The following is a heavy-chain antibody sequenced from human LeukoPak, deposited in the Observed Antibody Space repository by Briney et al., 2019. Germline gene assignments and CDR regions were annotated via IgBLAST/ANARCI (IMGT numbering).Heavy chain of an antibody. CDR2: INPSSGGT. D-gene: IGHD2-8*01. J-gene: IGHJ3*02. CDR1: GYTFTSYD. V-gene: IGHV1-46*01. Sequence: ASVKVSCKASGYTFTSYDINWVRQATVQGLEWRGKINPSSGGTGYAQKFQGRVTMTRDTSTSTVYMELTSLRSEDTAVYYCARDGLYCTNGVCSSDIWGQGTLVTVSS. CDR3: ARDGLYCTNGVCSSDI.